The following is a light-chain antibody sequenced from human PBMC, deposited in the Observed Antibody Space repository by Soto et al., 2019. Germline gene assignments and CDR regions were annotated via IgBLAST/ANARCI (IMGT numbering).Light chain of an antibody. CDR3: HQYGYH. Sequence: DIPMTQSPSTLSASVGDRVTITCRARQSINNWLAWYQQKPGKAPKLLIYDASSLESGVPSRFSGSGSGTEFTLSIGSLQPDDFETYYYHQYGYHFGGGTKVVIK. J-gene: IGKJ4*01. CDR1: QSINNW. V-gene: IGKV1-5*01. CDR2: DAS.